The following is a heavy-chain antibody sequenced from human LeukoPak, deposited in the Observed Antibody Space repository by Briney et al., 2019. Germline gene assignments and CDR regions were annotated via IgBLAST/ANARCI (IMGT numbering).Heavy chain of an antibody. V-gene: IGHV3-9*01. CDR2: IAWNTGNT. CDR3: AKDMNSYGSGSSYNPWGPFDS. CDR1: GFTFDDYA. Sequence: PGRSLRLSCAASGFTFDDYAMHWVRQAPGKGLEWVSGIAWNTGNTGYADSVKGRFTISRDNAENSLYLQMNSLRAEDTAFDYCAKDMNSYGSGSSYNPWGPFDSWGQGTLVTVSS. J-gene: IGHJ4*02. D-gene: IGHD3-10*01.